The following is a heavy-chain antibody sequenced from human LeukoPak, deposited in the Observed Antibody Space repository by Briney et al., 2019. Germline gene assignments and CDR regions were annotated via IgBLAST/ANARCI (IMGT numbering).Heavy chain of an antibody. V-gene: IGHV3-53*01. CDR1: GFTVSSNY. CDR2: IYSGGST. CDR3: ARPRFYVFDRYFDL. J-gene: IGHJ2*01. Sequence: GGSLRLSCAASGFTVSSNYMSWVRQAPGKGLEWVSVIYSGGSTYYADSVKGRFTISRDNSKNTLYLQMNSLRAEDTAVYYCARPRFYVFDRYFDLWGRGTLVTVSS. D-gene: IGHD3-16*01.